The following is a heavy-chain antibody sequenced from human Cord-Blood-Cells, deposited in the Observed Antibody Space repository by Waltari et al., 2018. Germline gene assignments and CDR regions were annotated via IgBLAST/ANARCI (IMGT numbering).Heavy chain of an antibody. D-gene: IGHD2-2*01. CDR3: ARHDNGYQLLYACDI. V-gene: IGHV4-39*01. CDR1: GGSISSSSYY. CDR2: IYYSGST. J-gene: IGHJ3*02. Sequence: QLQLQESGPGLVKPSETLSLTCTVSGGSISSSSYYWGWIRQPPGKGLEWIGRIYYSGSTYDTPSLKSRVTISVDTSKNQFSLKLSSVTAADTAVYYCARHDNGYQLLYACDIWGQGTMVTVSS.